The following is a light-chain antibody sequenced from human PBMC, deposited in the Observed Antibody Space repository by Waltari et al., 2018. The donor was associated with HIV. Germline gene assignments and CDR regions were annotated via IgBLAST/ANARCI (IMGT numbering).Light chain of an antibody. CDR1: SRDVGGFKY. J-gene: IGLJ1*01. CDR2: YVS. Sequence: QSALHQPAPVSGAPGPSITIPCPGTSRDVGGFKYVSRYHRYPGKAPTLIIYYVSNRPSGVSNRFSGSKSGNTASLTISGLQAEDEADYYCGSYTSSNTYVFGTGTKVTVL. CDR3: GSYTSSNTYV. V-gene: IGLV2-14*01.